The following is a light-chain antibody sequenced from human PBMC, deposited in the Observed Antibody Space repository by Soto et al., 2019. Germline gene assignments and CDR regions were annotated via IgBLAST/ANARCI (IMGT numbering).Light chain of an antibody. J-gene: IGKJ1*01. CDR1: QNIDTW. CDR2: TAS. Sequence: DIQMTQSPSTLSASIGDRITISCRASQNIDTWLAWYQQRPGEAPKLLIYTASNLENGVPSRFSGSGSGTAFTLTISSLQPEDFATYCCQQYCDSSRSFGQGTQVE. CDR3: QQYCDSSRS. V-gene: IGKV1-5*03.